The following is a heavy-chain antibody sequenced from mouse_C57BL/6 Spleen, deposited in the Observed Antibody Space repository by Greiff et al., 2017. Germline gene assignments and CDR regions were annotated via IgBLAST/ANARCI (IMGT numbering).Heavy chain of an antibody. D-gene: IGHD2-4*01. CDR3: VIDYDGSFAY. V-gene: IGHV10-1*01. J-gene: IGHJ3*01. CDR2: IRSKSNNYAT. CDR1: GFSFNTYA. Sequence: EVKVVESGGGLVQPKGSLKLSCAASGFSFNTYAMNWVRQAPGKGLEWVARIRSKSNNYATYYADSVKDRFTISRDDSESMLYLQMNNLKPEDTAMYYCVIDYDGSFAYWGQGTLVTVSA.